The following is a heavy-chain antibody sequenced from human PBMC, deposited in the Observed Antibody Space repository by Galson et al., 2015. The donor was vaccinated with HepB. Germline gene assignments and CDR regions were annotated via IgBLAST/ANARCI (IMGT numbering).Heavy chain of an antibody. CDR1: GFTFSSYA. Sequence: SLRLSCAASGFTFSSYAMHWVRQAPGKGLEWVAVISYDGSNKYYADSVKGRFTISRDNSKNTLYPQMNSLRAEDTAVYYCARDENCSGGSCYGSFDYWGQGTLVTVSS. CDR2: ISYDGSNK. J-gene: IGHJ4*02. D-gene: IGHD2-15*01. V-gene: IGHV3-30-3*01. CDR3: ARDENCSGGSCYGSFDY.